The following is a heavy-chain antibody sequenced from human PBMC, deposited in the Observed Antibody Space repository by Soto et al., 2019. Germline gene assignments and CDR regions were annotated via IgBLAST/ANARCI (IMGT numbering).Heavy chain of an antibody. CDR3: ARLSGSHYYYYYGMDV. J-gene: IGHJ6*02. V-gene: IGHV3-23*01. Sequence: SGVSLSLSCAASGFTFSSYAMIWVRQAPGRGLEWVSAIGGSDGSTCYADCGKGRFTVSRDNSKNTLYLQMNSLRAEDTAVYYCARLSGSHYYYYYGMDVWGPGTTVTVSS. D-gene: IGHD3-10*01. CDR2: IGGSDGST. CDR1: GFTFSSYA.